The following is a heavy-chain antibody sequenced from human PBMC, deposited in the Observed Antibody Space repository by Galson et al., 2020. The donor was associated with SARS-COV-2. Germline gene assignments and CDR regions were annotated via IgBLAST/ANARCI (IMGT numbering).Heavy chain of an antibody. Sequence: SETLSPTCTVSGGSISSSSYYWGWIRQPPGEGLEWIGSIYYSESNYYNPSLTSRVTMSVDTSKNQFSLKLSSVTAADTAVYYCARQILTGYYSFYYFGYWGQGTLVTVSS. V-gene: IGHV4-39*01. CDR1: GGSISSSSYY. CDR3: ARQILTGYYSFYYFGY. J-gene: IGHJ4*02. D-gene: IGHD3-9*01. CDR2: IYYSESN.